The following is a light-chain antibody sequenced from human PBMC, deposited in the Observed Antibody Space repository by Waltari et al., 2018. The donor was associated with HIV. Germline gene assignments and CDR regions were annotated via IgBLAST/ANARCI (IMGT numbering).Light chain of an antibody. CDR3: CSYAIGGTFV. Sequence: QSALTQPASVSGSPGQSITMSCTGTSSDVGSYNLVSWYQQHPGKAPNLIIYDVNKRPPGITNRFSGFKSGNTASLTITGLQAEDEADYHCCSYAIGGTFVFGGGTKVTVL. V-gene: IGLV2-23*02. CDR1: SSDVGSYNL. J-gene: IGLJ2*01. CDR2: DVN.